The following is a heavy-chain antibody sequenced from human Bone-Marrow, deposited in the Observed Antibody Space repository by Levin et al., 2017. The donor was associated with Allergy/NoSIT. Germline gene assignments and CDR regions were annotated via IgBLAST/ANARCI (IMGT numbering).Heavy chain of an antibody. Sequence: SGPTLVKPTQTLTLTCTFSGFSLSTSGVGVGWIRQPPGKALEWLALIYWNDDKRYSPSLKSRLTITKDTSKNQVVLTMTNMDPVDTATYYCARILAARPLNWFDPWGQGTLVTVSS. CDR2: IYWNDDK. CDR1: GFSLSTSGVG. V-gene: IGHV2-5*01. D-gene: IGHD6-6*01. J-gene: IGHJ5*02. CDR3: ARILAARPLNWFDP.